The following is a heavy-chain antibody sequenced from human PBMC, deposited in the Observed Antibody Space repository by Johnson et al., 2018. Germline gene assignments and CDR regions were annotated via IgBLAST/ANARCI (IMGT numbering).Heavy chain of an antibody. D-gene: IGHD3-3*01. CDR3: ARVITIFGVVNDAFDI. CDR1: GFTFSSYW. J-gene: IGHJ3*02. CDR2: IKQDGSEK. V-gene: IGHV3-7*01. Sequence: VQLQESGGGLVQXGGSXRLXCAASGFTFSSYWMSWVRQAPGKGLEWVANIKQDGSEKYYVDSVKGRFTISRDNAKNSLYLQMNSLRAEDTAVYYCARVITIFGVVNDAFDIWGQGTMVTVSS.